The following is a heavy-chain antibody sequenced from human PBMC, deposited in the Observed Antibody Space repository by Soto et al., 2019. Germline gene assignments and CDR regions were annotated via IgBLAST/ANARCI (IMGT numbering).Heavy chain of an antibody. CDR3: AREGRGPTYGDYRATSDAFDI. CDR1: GFTFSDYY. V-gene: IGHV3-11*01. CDR2: ISSSGSTI. J-gene: IGHJ3*02. D-gene: IGHD4-17*01. Sequence: GGSLRLSCAASGFTFSDYYMSWIRQAPGKGLEWVSYISSSGSTIYYADSVKGRFTISRDNAKNSLYLQMNSLRAEDTAVYYCAREGRGPTYGDYRATSDAFDIWGQGTMVTVSS.